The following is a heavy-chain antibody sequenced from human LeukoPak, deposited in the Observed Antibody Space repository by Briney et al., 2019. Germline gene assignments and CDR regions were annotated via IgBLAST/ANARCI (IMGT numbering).Heavy chain of an antibody. CDR3: ARGSVILTGFGGFDY. CDR1: GGSISSYY. Sequence: SETLSLTCTVSGGSISSYYWSWIRQPPGKGLEWIGYIYYSGSTNYNPSLKSRVTISVDTSKNQFSLKLSSVTAADTAVYYCARGSVILTGFGGFDYWGQGTLVTVSS. CDR2: IYYSGST. J-gene: IGHJ4*02. D-gene: IGHD3-9*01. V-gene: IGHV4-59*01.